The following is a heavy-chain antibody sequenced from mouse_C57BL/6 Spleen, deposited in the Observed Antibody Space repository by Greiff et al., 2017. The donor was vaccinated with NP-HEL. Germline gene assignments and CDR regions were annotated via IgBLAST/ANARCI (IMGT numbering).Heavy chain of an antibody. CDR1: GFTFSDYG. V-gene: IGHV5-17*01. J-gene: IGHJ4*01. CDR3: ASLIYYYGGGDS. Sequence: EVQLVESGGGLVKPGGSLKLSCAASGFTFSDYGMHWVRQAPEKGLEWVAYISGGSSTIYYADTVKGRFTISRDNAKNTLFLQMTSLRSEDTAMYYCASLIYYYGGGDSWGQGTSVTVSS. D-gene: IGHD1-1*01. CDR2: ISGGSSTI.